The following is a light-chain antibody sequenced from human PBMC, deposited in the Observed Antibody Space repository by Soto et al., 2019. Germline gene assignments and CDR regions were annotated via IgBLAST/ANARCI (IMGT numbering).Light chain of an antibody. CDR2: DAS. J-gene: IGKJ5*01. Sequence: EIVLTQSPDTLSLSPGESAPLSCRASQSVSRYLAWYQQKPGQTHRLLIYDASNRATGIPARFSGSGSGTDFTLTISSLEPEEFAIYYCQKRNYWQVTVGQGKRLEIK. V-gene: IGKV3-11*01. CDR3: QKRNYWQVT. CDR1: QSVSRY.